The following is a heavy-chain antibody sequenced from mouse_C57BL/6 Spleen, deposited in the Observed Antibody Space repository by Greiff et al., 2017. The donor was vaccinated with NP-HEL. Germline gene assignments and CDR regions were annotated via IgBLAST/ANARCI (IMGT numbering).Heavy chain of an antibody. Sequence: DVQLQESGGGLVKPGGSLKLSCAASGFTFSDYGMHWVRQAPEKGLEWVAYISSGSSSIYYADTVKGRFTISRDNAKNTLFLQMTSLRSEDTAMYYCGREGYYGSSYGYFDVWGTGTTVTVSS. CDR1: GFTFSDYG. CDR3: GREGYYGSSYGYFDV. J-gene: IGHJ1*03. CDR2: ISSGSSSI. V-gene: IGHV5-17*01. D-gene: IGHD1-1*01.